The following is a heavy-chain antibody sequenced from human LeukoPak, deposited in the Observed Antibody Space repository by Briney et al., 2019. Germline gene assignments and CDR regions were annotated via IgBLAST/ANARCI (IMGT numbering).Heavy chain of an antibody. Sequence: SETLSLTCTVSGGSISSGSYYWSWIRQPAGKGLEWIGRIYTSGSTNYNPSLKSRVTISVDTSKNQFSLKLSSVTAADTAVYYCARDKLATHDAFDIWGQGTMVTVSS. V-gene: IGHV4-61*02. CDR3: ARDKLATHDAFDI. CDR1: GGSISSGSYY. J-gene: IGHJ3*02. CDR2: IYTSGST. D-gene: IGHD1-7*01.